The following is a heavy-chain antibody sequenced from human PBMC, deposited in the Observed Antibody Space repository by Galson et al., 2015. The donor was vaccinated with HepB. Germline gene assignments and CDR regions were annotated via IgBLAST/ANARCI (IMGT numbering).Heavy chain of an antibody. J-gene: IGHJ6*02. D-gene: IGHD2-2*01. CDR2: IYPGDSDT. V-gene: IGHV5-51*01. CDR3: ARHKSDCSSTSCYGDYYYGMDV. CDR1: GYSFTSYW. Sequence: QSGAEVKKPGESLKISCKGSGYSFTSYWIGWVRQMPGKGLEWMGIIYPGDSDTRYSPSFQGQVTISADKSISTAYLQWSSLKASGTAMYYCARHKSDCSSTSCYGDYYYGMDVWGQGTTVTVSS.